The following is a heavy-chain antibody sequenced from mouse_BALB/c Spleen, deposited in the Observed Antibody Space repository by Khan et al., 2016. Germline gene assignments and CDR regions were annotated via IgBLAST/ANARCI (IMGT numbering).Heavy chain of an antibody. CDR3: ARFNTTAYYVMDY. CDR1: GDSITSGY. J-gene: IGHJ4*01. D-gene: IGHD1-2*01. CDR2: ISYSGST. Sequence: VQLKESGPSLVKPSQTLSLTCSVTGDSITSGYWNWIRKFPGNKLEYMGYISYSGSTYYNPSLKSRISITRDTSKNQYYLQLNSVTTEDTATYYYARFNTTAYYVMDYWGQGTSVTVSS. V-gene: IGHV3-8*02.